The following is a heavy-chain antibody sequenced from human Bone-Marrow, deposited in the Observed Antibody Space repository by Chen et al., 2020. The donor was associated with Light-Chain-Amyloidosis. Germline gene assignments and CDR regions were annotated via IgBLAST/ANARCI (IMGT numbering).Heavy chain of an antibody. CDR3: TRPRTGTTTGAYYYMDV. Sequence: QVQLQESGPGLVKPSETLSLTCTVSGGSVSSRAFYWGRIRQPPGKGLEWIGHIYHSGSTYYNPSLKSRVSLSVDTTKNQFSLNLGSVTAADTAVYYCTRPRTGTTTGAYYYMDVWGKGTTVIVSS. CDR2: IYHSGST. V-gene: IGHV4-39*01. D-gene: IGHD1-7*01. J-gene: IGHJ6*03. CDR1: GGSVSSRAFY.